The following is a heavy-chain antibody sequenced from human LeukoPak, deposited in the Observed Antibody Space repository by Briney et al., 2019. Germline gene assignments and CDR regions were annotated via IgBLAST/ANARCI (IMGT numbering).Heavy chain of an antibody. V-gene: IGHV3-23*01. J-gene: IGHJ4*01. CDR3: AKDHGAASGDFDY. CDR2: IIGSGSDT. CDR1: GFTLRSYV. D-gene: IGHD6-13*01. Sequence: GGSLRLSCETSGFTLRSYVMNWVRQAPGKGLEWVSCIIGSGSDTYYADAVKGRFSISRDNSKNTVFLQMNSLRVEDTAVYYCAKDHGAASGDFDYWGQGTLVTVSS.